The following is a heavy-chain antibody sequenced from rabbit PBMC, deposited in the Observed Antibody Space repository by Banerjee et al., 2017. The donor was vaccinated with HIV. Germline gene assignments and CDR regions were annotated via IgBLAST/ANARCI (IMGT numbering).Heavy chain of an antibody. CDR2: IYVGSSST. CDR3: ARDGYSVGDAAF. CDR1: GSSFSGGYY. Sequence: QSLEESGGDLVKPGASLTLTCTASGSSFSGGYYMCWVRQAPGKGLEWIGCIYVGSSSTYYASWAKGRFTISKTSSTTVTLQLNSLTAADTATYFCARDGYSVGDAAFWGQGTLVTVS. V-gene: IGHV1S40*01. J-gene: IGHJ3*01. D-gene: IGHD6-1*01.